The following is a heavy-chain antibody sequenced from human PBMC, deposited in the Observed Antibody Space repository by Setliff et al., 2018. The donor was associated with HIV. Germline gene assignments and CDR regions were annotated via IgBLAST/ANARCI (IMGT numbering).Heavy chain of an antibody. V-gene: IGHV3-43*01. J-gene: IGHJ2*01. Sequence: SLRLSCAASGFTFDDYSMHWIRQAPGKGLEWVSLISWDGSSTFYADSVKGRFTISRDNSKNSLYLQMNNLRTEDTAFYYCANFGYNYEKNLWGRGTLVTVSS. CDR2: ISWDGSST. CDR1: GFTFDDYS. CDR3: ANFGYNYEKNL. D-gene: IGHD3-16*01.